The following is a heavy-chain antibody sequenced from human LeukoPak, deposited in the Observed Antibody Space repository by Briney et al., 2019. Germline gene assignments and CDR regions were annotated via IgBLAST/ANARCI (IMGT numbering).Heavy chain of an antibody. CDR1: GYTFTGYY. J-gene: IGHJ5*02. CDR3: ARSLRNARYSSVASGHFDP. CDR2: INPNSGGT. V-gene: IGHV1-2*02. Sequence: ASVKVSCKASGYTFTGYYMHWVRQAPGQGLEWMGWINPNSGGTNYAQKFQGRVTMTRDTSISTAYMELSRLRSDDTAVYYCARSLRNARYSSVASGHFDPWGQGTLVTVSS. D-gene: IGHD6-19*01.